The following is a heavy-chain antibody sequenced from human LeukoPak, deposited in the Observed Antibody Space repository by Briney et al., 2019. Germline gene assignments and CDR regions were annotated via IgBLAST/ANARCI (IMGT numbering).Heavy chain of an antibody. V-gene: IGHV4-34*01. J-gene: IGHJ6*03. CDR1: GGSINSYY. CDR3: AGQLWSFYYYYYMDV. CDR2: INHSGST. D-gene: IGHD5-18*01. Sequence: PSETLSLTCTVSGGSINSYYWSSIRQPPAKGLEWIGEINHSGSTNYNPSLKSRVTISVDTSKNQFSLKLSSVTAADTAVYYCAGQLWSFYYYYYMDVWGKGTTVTVSS.